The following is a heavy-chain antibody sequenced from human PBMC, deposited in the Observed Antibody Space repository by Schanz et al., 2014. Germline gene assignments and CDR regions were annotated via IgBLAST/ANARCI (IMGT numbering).Heavy chain of an antibody. CDR2: IYSGGDT. D-gene: IGHD5-12*01. CDR1: GFIFSNHG. V-gene: IGHV3-NL1*01. Sequence: QVELVESGGGVVQPGRSLRLSCEASGFIFSNHGMNWVRQAPGKGLEWVSLIYSGGDTNYAGSVKGRFTISRDNSENTLFLEMNSLRLEDTAVYYCARDDGGGYNQIDYWGQGALVTVSS. J-gene: IGHJ4*02. CDR3: ARDDGGGYNQIDY.